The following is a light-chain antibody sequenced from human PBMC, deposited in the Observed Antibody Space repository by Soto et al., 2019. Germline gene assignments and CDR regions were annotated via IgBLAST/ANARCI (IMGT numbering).Light chain of an antibody. CDR3: QQFGSSPWP. Sequence: ENVLTQSPGTLSLSPGERATLSCRASQSVSSSYLAWYQQKPGQAPRLLTYGASSRATGIPARFSGSGSGTHFNLTISRLEPEDFAVYYCQQFGSSPWPFGQGTKVEI. V-gene: IGKV3-20*01. CDR1: QSVSSSY. J-gene: IGKJ1*01. CDR2: GAS.